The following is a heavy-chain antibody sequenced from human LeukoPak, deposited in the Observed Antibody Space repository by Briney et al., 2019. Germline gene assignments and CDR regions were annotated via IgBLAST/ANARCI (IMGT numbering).Heavy chain of an antibody. CDR3: ATLRDRAFDY. CDR1: GFTFSSYA. V-gene: IGHV3-23*01. J-gene: IGHJ4*02. Sequence: PGGSLRLSCVVSGFTFSSYAMSWVRQAPGKGLEWVSTISPSGTNTYYADSVKGRFTSSRDNSKNTLYLQMNSLSAEDTAVYYCATLRDRAFDYWGQGTLVTVSS. D-gene: IGHD2-21*01. CDR2: ISPSGTNT.